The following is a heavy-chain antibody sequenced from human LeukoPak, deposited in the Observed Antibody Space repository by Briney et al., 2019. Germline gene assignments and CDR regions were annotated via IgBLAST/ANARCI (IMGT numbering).Heavy chain of an antibody. CDR3: TRSYSGVLAHFDY. J-gene: IGHJ4*02. CDR2: IYSGGST. CDR1: GFNVSSNF. D-gene: IGHD5-12*01. V-gene: IGHV3-66*01. Sequence: GGSLRLYCAASGFNVSSNFMSWVRQAPGRGLEWVSFIYSGGSTSYTDSVKGRFTISRDTSKNTLYLQMNNLRVEDTAVYYCTRSYSGVLAHFDYWGQGTLVTVSS.